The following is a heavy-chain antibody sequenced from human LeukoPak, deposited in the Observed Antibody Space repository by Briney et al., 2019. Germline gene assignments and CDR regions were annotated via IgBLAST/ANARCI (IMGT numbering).Heavy chain of an antibody. J-gene: IGHJ4*02. CDR1: GDSVSSNSGA. Sequence: SQTLSLTCAISGDSVSSNSGAWNWIRQSPSRGLEWLGRTYYRSKWYNDYAASVKSRITINPDTSKNQFPLQLSSVTPEDTAVYYCASGTHTNGWSNWGQGTLVTVSS. CDR2: TYYRSKWYN. D-gene: IGHD6-19*01. V-gene: IGHV6-1*01. CDR3: ASGTHTNGWSN.